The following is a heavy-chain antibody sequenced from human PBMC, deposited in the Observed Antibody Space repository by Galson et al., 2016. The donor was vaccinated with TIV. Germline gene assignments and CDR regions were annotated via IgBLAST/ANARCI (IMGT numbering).Heavy chain of an antibody. D-gene: IGHD1-26*01. CDR3: TRDLGPLRDY. CDR2: IDPSSGGT. CDR1: GYIFTNYY. V-gene: IGHV1-46*01. J-gene: IGHJ4*02. Sequence: SVKVSCKASGYIFTNYYFHWVRQAPGQGLEWMGVIDPSSGGTTYAQKFQARLIMTRDTSTTTVYMDLSSLKSGDTAVYYCTRDLGPLRDYWGQETLVTVSS.